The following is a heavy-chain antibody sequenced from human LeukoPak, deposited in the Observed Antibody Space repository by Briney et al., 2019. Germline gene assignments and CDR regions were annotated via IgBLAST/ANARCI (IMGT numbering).Heavy chain of an antibody. CDR3: ARDVVGATGAFDI. J-gene: IGHJ3*02. V-gene: IGHV3-11*04. CDR2: ISSSGITI. Sequence: GGSLRLSCAASGFTFSDYYMTWIRRAPGKGLEWVSYISSSGITIYYADSVKGRFTISRDNAKNSLYLQMNSLRAEDTAVYYCARDVVGATGAFDIWGQGTMVTVSS. CDR1: GFTFSDYY. D-gene: IGHD1-26*01.